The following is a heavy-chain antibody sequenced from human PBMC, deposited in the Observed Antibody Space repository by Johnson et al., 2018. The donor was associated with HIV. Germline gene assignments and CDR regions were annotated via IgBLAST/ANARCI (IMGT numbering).Heavy chain of an antibody. V-gene: IGHV3-7*03. CDR3: ARVPPFGTHPDGAFDI. CDR1: GFTVSDYW. CDR2: INQNGSEK. Sequence: VHLVESGGGLVQPGGSLRLSCTASGFTVSDYWMSWVRQSPGKGLKWVASINQNGSEKSYVDSMKGRLTISRDNAKNSLYLQMNSLRAEDTAVYYCARVPPFGTHPDGAFDIWGQGTMVTVSS. J-gene: IGHJ3*02. D-gene: IGHD1-1*01.